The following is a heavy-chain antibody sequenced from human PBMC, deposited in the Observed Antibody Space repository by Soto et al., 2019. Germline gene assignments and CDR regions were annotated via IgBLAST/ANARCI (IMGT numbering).Heavy chain of an antibody. CDR1: GGTFSNYV. CDR3: ARYWTAGIFYGAFDV. CDR2: ISPIYDAA. J-gene: IGHJ3*01. V-gene: IGHV1-69*06. D-gene: IGHD2-8*02. Sequence: QVQLVQSGAEVKKPGSSVKVSCEASGGTFSNYVISWLRQAPGQGPEWMGGISPIYDAANYARKFQGRVTMTADKSTSTAYLELIGLKSEDSAIYYCARYWTAGIFYGAFDVWGQGTMVIVSP.